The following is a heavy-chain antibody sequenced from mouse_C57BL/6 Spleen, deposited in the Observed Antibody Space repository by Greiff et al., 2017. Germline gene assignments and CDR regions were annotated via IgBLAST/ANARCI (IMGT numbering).Heavy chain of an antibody. CDR2: IYPGSGNT. D-gene: IGHD2-5*01. CDR1: GYTFTDYY. Sequence: QVQLKESGAELVRPGASVKLSCKASGYTFTDYYINWVKQRPGQGLEWIARIYPGSGNTYYNEKFKGKATLTAEKSSSTAYMQLSSLTSEDSAVYFCARRPYYSNFFDYWGQGTTLTVSS. J-gene: IGHJ2*01. V-gene: IGHV1-76*01. CDR3: ARRPYYSNFFDY.